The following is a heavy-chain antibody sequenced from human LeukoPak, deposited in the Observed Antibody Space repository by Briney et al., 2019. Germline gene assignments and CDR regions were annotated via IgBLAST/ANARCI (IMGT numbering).Heavy chain of an antibody. J-gene: IGHJ4*02. D-gene: IGHD2-15*01. CDR2: ISGRDDRT. CDR3: AKCSGGSCYSNIDY. CDR1: GFTFSSYA. Sequence: GGSLRLSCAASGFTFSSYAMSWVRQAPGKGRRWVSVISGRDDRTYYADSVKGRFTISRDNSKNTLFLEMNNLRAEDMAVYYCAKCSGGSCYSNIDYWGQGTLVIVSS. V-gene: IGHV3-23*01.